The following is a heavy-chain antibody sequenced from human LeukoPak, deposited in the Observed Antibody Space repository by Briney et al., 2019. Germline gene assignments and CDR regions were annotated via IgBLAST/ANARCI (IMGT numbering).Heavy chain of an antibody. V-gene: IGHV4-59*12. CDR1: GGSISSYY. CDR2: IYYSGST. D-gene: IGHD6-13*01. Sequence: PSETLSLTCTVSGGSISSYYWSWIRQPPGKGLEWIGYIYYSGSTNYNPSLKSRVTISVDTSKNQFSLKLSSVTAADTAVYYCARGWGIAAAGTHFDYWGQGTLVTVSS. J-gene: IGHJ4*02. CDR3: ARGWGIAAAGTHFDY.